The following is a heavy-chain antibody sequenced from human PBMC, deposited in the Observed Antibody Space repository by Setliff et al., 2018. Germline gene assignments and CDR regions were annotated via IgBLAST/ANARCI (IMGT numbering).Heavy chain of an antibody. D-gene: IGHD3-10*01. J-gene: IGHJ4*02. CDR3: ARDKGYYGSGSYDY. CDR2: MNPNSGNT. V-gene: IGHV1-8*02. Sequence: GASVKVSCKASGYTFTSYDINWVRQATGQGLEWMGWMNPNSGNTGYAQKFQGRVTMTRNTSTSTAYMELRSLRSDDTAVYYCARDKGYYGSGSYDYWGQGTLVTVSS. CDR1: GYTFTSYD.